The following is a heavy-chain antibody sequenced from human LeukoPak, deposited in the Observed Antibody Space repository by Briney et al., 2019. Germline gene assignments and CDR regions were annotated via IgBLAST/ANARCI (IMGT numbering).Heavy chain of an antibody. D-gene: IGHD3-22*01. CDR3: ARGGSSMIVPGWLFDY. V-gene: IGHV4-34*01. CDR1: GGSFSGYY. Sequence: PSETLSLTCAVYGGSFSGYYWSWIRQPPGKGLEWIGEINHSGSTNYNPSLKSRVTISVDTSKNQFSLKLSSETAADTAVYYCARGGSSMIVPGWLFDYWGQGTLVTVSS. CDR2: INHSGST. J-gene: IGHJ4*02.